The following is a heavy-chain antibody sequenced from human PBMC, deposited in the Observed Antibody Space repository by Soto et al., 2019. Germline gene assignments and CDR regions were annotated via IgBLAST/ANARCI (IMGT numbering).Heavy chain of an antibody. V-gene: IGHV4-34*01. CDR3: ARDNVLLWFGELSRWFDP. CDR1: GGSFSGYY. J-gene: IGHJ5*02. Sequence: PSETLSLTCAVYGGSFSGYYWSWIRQPPGKGLEWIGEINHSGSTNYNPSLKSRVTISVDTSKNQFSLKLSSVTAADTAVYYCARDNVLLWFGELSRWFDPWGQGTLVTVSS. CDR2: INHSGST. D-gene: IGHD3-10*01.